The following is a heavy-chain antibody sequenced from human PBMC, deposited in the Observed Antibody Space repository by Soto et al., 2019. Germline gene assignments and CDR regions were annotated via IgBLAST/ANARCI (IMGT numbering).Heavy chain of an antibody. CDR3: VKDESINWYSGHFRH. CDR1: GFTFDDYA. Sequence: GGTLRLSCAASGFTFDDYAMHWVRQVPGKGLEWVSGINWNSGSIGYGDSVKGRFAISRDNAKNSLHLQMNSLSAEDTAFYYCVKDESINWYSGHFRHWGQGTLVTVSS. D-gene: IGHD6-13*01. V-gene: IGHV3-9*01. J-gene: IGHJ1*01. CDR2: INWNSGSI.